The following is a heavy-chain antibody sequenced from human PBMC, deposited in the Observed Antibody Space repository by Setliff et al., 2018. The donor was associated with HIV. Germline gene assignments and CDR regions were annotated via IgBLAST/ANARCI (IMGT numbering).Heavy chain of an antibody. D-gene: IGHD6-13*01. V-gene: IGHV4-59*01. CDR1: GGSISSYY. CDR2: IYYSGYS. J-gene: IGHJ5*02. Sequence: SETLSLTCTVSGGSISSYYWSWIRQPPGKGLEWIGYIYYSGYSNSKPSLKSRVTISVDTAKNQFSLKLSSVTAADTAVYYCARGPLSSSWYNWFDPWGQGTLVTVSS. CDR3: ARGPLSSSWYNWFDP.